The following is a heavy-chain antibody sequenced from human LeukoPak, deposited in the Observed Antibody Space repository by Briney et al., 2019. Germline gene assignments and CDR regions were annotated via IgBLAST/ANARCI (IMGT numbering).Heavy chain of an antibody. CDR2: IYASGST. CDR1: GGSISSYY. J-gene: IGHJ4*02. V-gene: IGHV4-59*13. D-gene: IGHD3-22*01. CDR3: ARQSISGSSLSYFDY. Sequence: SETLSLTCSVSGGSISSYYWTWIRQSPGKGLEWIGNIYASGSTNYNPSLKSRVTISVDTSKNQCSLKLSSVTAADTAVYYCARQSISGSSLSYFDYWGQGTLVNVSS.